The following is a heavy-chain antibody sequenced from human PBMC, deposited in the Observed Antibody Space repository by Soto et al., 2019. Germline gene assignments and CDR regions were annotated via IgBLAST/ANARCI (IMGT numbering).Heavy chain of an antibody. CDR3: AREAPVAGTNYFDL. V-gene: IGHV3-23*01. CDR2: ISATGSNT. Sequence: EVQLLESGGGLVHPGGSLRLSCADSGFTFSTYPMTWIRQAPGKGLEWVSTISATGSNTYYADTAKGRFTISRDKANNTVSLQMNSLRGEDTAVYYCAREAPVAGTNYFDLWGQGTLVTVSS. D-gene: IGHD6-19*01. J-gene: IGHJ4*02. CDR1: GFTFSTYP.